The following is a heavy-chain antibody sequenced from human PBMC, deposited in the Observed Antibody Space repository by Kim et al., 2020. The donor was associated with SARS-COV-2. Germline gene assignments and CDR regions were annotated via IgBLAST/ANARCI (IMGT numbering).Heavy chain of an antibody. Sequence: YADSVKGRFTISRDNAKNSLYLQMNSLRAEDTAVYYCARDRAGIAAAGPRWGQGTLVTVSS. D-gene: IGHD6-13*01. V-gene: IGHV3-11*06. J-gene: IGHJ4*02. CDR3: ARDRAGIAAAGPR.